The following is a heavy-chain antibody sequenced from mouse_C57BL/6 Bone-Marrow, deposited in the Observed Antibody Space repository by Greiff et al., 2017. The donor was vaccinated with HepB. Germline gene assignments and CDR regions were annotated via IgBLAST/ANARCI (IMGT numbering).Heavy chain of an antibody. Sequence: VKVVESGPGLVQPSQSLSITCTVSGFSLTSYGVHWVRQSPGQGLEWLGVIWSGGSTDYNAAFLSRLSISKDNSKSQVFFKMNSLQADDTAIYYCARKRTEPYAMDYWGQGTSVTVSS. CDR2: IWSGGST. V-gene: IGHV2-2*01. J-gene: IGHJ4*01. CDR3: ARKRTEPYAMDY. CDR1: GFSLTSYG.